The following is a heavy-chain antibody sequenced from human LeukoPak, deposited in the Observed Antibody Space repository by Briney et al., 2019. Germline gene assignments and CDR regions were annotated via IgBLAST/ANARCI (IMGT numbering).Heavy chain of an antibody. J-gene: IGHJ6*02. CDR3: ASPGAYSSSSLGYYYYGMDV. D-gene: IGHD6-6*01. V-gene: IGHV3-53*01. Sequence: PGGSLRLSCTASGFTVSSNYMSWVRQAPGKGLEWVSVIYSGGSTYYADCVKGRFTISRDNSKSTLYLQMNSLRAEDTAVYYCASPGAYSSSSLGYYYYGMDVWGQGTTVTVSS. CDR2: IYSGGST. CDR1: GFTVSSNY.